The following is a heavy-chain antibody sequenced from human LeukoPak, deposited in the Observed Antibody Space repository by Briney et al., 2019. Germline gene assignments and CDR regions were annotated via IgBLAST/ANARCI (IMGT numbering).Heavy chain of an antibody. CDR1: GGSFSGYY. Sequence: PSGTLSLTCAVYGGSFSGYYWSWICQPPGKGLEWIGEINDSGSTNYNPSLKSRVTIPVGTSKNQFSLTLGSVTVEDTAVYYGASRPGYSSSWAYYYSYYCMDAWGKGTTVTVSS. J-gene: IGHJ6*03. CDR3: ASRPGYSSSWAYYYSYYCMDA. D-gene: IGHD6-13*01. V-gene: IGHV4-34*01. CDR2: INDSGST.